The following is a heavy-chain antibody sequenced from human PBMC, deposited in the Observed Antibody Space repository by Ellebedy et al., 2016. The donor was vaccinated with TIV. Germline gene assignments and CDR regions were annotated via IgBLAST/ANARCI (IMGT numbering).Heavy chain of an antibody. J-gene: IGHJ4*02. Sequence: GGSLRLSXIGSGFTFSNYAVHWVRQAPGKGLEWVAVITFGGSNKFYSDSVKGRFTISRDNAKNSLYLQMNSLRAEDTAMYYCAKGPQYQLLDWGQGTLVTVSA. V-gene: IGHV3-30*04. CDR3: AKGPQYQLLD. CDR1: GFTFSNYA. CDR2: ITFGGSNK. D-gene: IGHD2-2*01.